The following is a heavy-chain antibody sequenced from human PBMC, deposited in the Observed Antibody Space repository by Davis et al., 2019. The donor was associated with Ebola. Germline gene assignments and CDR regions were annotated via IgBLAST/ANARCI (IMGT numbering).Heavy chain of an antibody. CDR1: GHTLSELS. V-gene: IGHV1-24*01. Sequence: ASVKVSCKVSGHTLSELSMHWVRQAPGKGLERMGGYDPEDGETIYAQEFQGRVTMTEDTSTDTAYMELSSLRSEDTAVYFCATDTATVLKGFDFWGQGTFVTVSS. CDR3: ATDTATVLKGFDF. J-gene: IGHJ3*01. D-gene: IGHD4-23*01. CDR2: YDPEDGET.